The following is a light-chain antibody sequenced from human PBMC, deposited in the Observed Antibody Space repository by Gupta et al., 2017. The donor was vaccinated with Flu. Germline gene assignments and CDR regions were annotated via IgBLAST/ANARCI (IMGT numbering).Light chain of an antibody. Sequence: PSSVSASVGDRVTITCRASQDIGRWLAWYQQKPGKAPKLLIHVASSVQSGVPSRFSGSGSGTDFTLTISRLQAEDFASYYCQQANSLPITFGQGTRLDIK. J-gene: IGKJ5*01. CDR1: QDIGRW. CDR2: VAS. CDR3: QQANSLPIT. V-gene: IGKV1-12*01.